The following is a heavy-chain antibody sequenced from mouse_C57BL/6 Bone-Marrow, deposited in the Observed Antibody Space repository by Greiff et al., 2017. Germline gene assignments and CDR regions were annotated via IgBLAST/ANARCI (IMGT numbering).Heavy chain of an antibody. CDR1: GYTFTSYW. J-gene: IGHJ3*01. Sequence: QVQLQQPGAELVRPGTSVKLSCKASGYTFTSYWMHWVKQRPGQGLEWIGVIDPSDSYTNYNQKFKGKATLTVDTSSSTAYMQLSSLTSVDSAVCYCLCDDWFAYWGQGTLVTVSA. CDR2: IDPSDSYT. V-gene: IGHV1-59*01. D-gene: IGHD6-1*01. CDR3: LCDDWFAY.